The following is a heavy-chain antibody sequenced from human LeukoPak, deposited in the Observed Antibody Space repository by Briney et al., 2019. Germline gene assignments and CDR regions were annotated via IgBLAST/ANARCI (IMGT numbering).Heavy chain of an antibody. CDR2: ISYDGSNK. J-gene: IGHJ4*02. CDR3: ARRLDY. CDR1: GFTFSSYA. Sequence: PGGSLRLSCAASGFTFSSYAMHWVRQAPGKGLEWVAVISYDGSNKYYADSVKGRFTISRDNSKNTVYLQTNSLRAEDTAVYYCARRLDYWGQGTLVTVSS. V-gene: IGHV3-30*04.